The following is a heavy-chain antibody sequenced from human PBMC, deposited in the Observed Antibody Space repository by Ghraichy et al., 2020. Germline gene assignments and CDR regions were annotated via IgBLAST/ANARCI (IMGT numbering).Heavy chain of an antibody. CDR3: ARGDSYGSGSSP. CDR1: GYTFTTYG. Sequence: ASVKVSCKASGYTFTTYGFSWVRQAPGQGLEWMGWISTYNGNTNYAQKLQGRVTMTTDTSTSTAYMELRSLRSDDTAVYYCARGDSYGSGSSPWGQGTLVTVSS. CDR2: ISTYNGNT. D-gene: IGHD3-10*01. V-gene: IGHV1-18*04. J-gene: IGHJ5*02.